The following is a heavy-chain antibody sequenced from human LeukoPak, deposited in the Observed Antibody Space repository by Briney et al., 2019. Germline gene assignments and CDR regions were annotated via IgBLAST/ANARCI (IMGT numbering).Heavy chain of an antibody. V-gene: IGHV3-48*03. J-gene: IGHJ4*02. CDR1: GFTFSSYE. D-gene: IGHD3/OR15-3a*01. Sequence: GRSLRLSRAASGFTFSSYEMNWVRQAPGKGLEWVSYISSSGSTIYYADSVKGRFTISRDNAKNSLYLQMNSLRAEDTAVYYCARDRDFIFDYWGRGTLVTVSS. CDR3: ARDRDFIFDY. CDR2: ISSSGSTI.